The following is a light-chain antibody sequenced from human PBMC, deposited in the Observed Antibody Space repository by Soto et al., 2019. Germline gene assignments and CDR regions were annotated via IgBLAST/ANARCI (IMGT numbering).Light chain of an antibody. CDR3: QQSYSTPIFT. Sequence: DIQMTQSPSSLSASVGDRVTITCRASQTIISYLNWYQQKPGKAPKLLIYAASSLQSGVPPRFSGSGSGTDFTLTISSLQPEDFATYYCQQSYSTPIFTFGPGTKVDIK. V-gene: IGKV1-39*01. CDR2: AAS. CDR1: QTIISY. J-gene: IGKJ3*01.